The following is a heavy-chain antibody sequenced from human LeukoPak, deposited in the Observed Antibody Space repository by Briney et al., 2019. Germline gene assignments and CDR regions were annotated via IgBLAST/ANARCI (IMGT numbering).Heavy chain of an antibody. D-gene: IGHD2-15*01. CDR2: IYHSGST. CDR3: AREVATLYYFDY. Sequence: SETLSLTCTVSGYSISSGYYWGWIRQPPGKGLEWIGSIYHSGSTYYNPSLKSRVTTSVDTSKNQFSLKLSSVTAADTAVYYCAREVATLYYFDYWGQGTLVTVSS. CDR1: GYSISSGYY. V-gene: IGHV4-38-2*02. J-gene: IGHJ4*02.